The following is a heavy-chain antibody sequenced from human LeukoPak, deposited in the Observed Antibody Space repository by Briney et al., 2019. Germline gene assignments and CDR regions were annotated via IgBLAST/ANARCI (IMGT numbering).Heavy chain of an antibody. CDR1: LGSISTSSTYY. CDR3: AGVMPGGTLIDY. CDR2: IYYSGST. V-gene: IGHV4-39*07. D-gene: IGHD1-1*01. Sequence: SETLSLTCTVSLGSISTSSTYYWGWIRQPPGKGLEWIGSIYYSGSTNYNPSLKSRLTISVDTPNNQFSLKLSSVTAADTAVFYCAGVMPGGTLIDYWGQGTLVTVSS. J-gene: IGHJ4*02.